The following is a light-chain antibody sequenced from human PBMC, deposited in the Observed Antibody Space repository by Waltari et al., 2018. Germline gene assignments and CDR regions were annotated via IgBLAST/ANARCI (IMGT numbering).Light chain of an antibody. Sequence: DIVLTQSPDSLAVSLGERATITCKSSQSVLSTSNSKHYFAWYQQKPGQPPKLLIYWASTRESRVPDRFTGSWFGTDFTLTINSLQADDEALYYCQQYYVIHRTFVQATKVEIK. CDR1: QSVLSTSNSKHY. J-gene: IGKJ1*01. V-gene: IGKV4-1*01. CDR2: WAS. CDR3: QQYYVIHRT.